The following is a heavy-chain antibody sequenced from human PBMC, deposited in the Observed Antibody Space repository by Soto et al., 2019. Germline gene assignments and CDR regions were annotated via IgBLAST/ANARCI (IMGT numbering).Heavy chain of an antibody. CDR1: GGSISSSNW. J-gene: IGHJ4*02. CDR3: ARGPWDRIL. CDR2: IYYSGST. Sequence: SETLSLTCAFSGGSISSSNWWSWVRQPPGKGLEWIGYIYYSGSTNYNPSLESRVTISVDTSKNQFSLKLTSVTAADTAVYYCARGPWDRILWGQGTLVTVSS. V-gene: IGHV4-4*02. D-gene: IGHD1-26*01.